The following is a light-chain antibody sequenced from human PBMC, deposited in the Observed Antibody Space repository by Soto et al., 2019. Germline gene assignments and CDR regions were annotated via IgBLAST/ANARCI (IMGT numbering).Light chain of an antibody. CDR1: QSISTE. CDR2: GAS. CDR3: QQYGSSGT. Sequence: EIVMTQSPATLSVSPGERVTLSCRASQSISTELAWYKQKPGQPPRLLIYGASNRATGIPDRFSGSGSGTDFTLTIRRLEPEDFAVYYCQQYGSSGTFGQGTKLDIK. J-gene: IGKJ1*01. V-gene: IGKV3-20*01.